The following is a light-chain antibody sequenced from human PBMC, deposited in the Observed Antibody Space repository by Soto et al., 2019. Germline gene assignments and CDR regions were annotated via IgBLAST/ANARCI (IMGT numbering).Light chain of an antibody. CDR3: QQYQSYFLT. CDR2: DAS. J-gene: IGKJ3*01. CDR1: QSISRS. Sequence: DIQITQSPSTLSASVGDRVTITCRASQSISRSLAWYQQKSGKAPKLLIYDASSLESGVPSRFSGSGFGTEFTLTISGLQPDDFATYYCQQYQSYFLTFGPGTKVDSK. V-gene: IGKV1-5*01.